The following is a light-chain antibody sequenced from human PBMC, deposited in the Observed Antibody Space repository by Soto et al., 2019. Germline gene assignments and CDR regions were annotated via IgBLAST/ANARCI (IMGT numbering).Light chain of an antibody. CDR1: QCINTN. Sequence: IVFAQSPATLSAFPGDGVTLSCGASQCINTNLAWYQHRPGQAPRLLIYGTSTRATGIPARFSGSGSGTEFTLTISSLQSEDFAVYYCQQYSNWPPITFGQGTRLENK. CDR3: QQYSNWPPIT. J-gene: IGKJ5*01. CDR2: GTS. V-gene: IGKV3-15*01.